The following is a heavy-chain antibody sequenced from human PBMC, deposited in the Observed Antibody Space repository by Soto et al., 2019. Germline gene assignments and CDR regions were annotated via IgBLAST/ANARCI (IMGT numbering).Heavy chain of an antibody. V-gene: IGHV3-21*01. D-gene: IGHD2-2*01. CDR3: ATRYCSSTNCYALDV. CDR2: ISSSGTYI. J-gene: IGHJ3*01. CDR1: GFTFNNFS. Sequence: GGSLRLSCAASGFTFNNFSMIWVRQAPGKGLEWVSAISSSGTYIYYADSLKGRFTTSRDNARNSLFLQMNSLRAEDTAVYYCATRYCSSTNCYALDVWGQGTMVTVSS.